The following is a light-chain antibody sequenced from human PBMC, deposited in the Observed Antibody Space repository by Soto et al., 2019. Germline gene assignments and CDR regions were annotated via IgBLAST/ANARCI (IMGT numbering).Light chain of an antibody. CDR2: GAS. J-gene: IGKJ5*01. CDR3: QQYTGPPTT. V-gene: IGKV3-20*01. CDR1: QTVSSNY. Sequence: EIILTQSPETQALSPGERASLSCRVSQTVSSNYLAWCQQRPGQAPRLLIYGASTRAAGIPARFSGSGSGTDFTLTITRLEPEDSAVYFCQQYTGPPTTFGQGTRLEI.